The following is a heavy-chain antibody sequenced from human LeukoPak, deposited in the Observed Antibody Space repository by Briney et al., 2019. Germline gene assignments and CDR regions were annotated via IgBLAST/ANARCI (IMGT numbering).Heavy chain of an antibody. CDR2: IYHSGST. CDR3: AGSPIGYGMDV. Sequence: SGTLSLTCAVSAGSISNENWWGWVRRPPGKGLEWIGEIYHSGSTNYIPSLKSRVTISVDKSKNQFSLKLTSVTAADTAVYYCAGSPIGYGMDVWGQGTTVTVSS. CDR1: AGSISNENW. J-gene: IGHJ6*02. V-gene: IGHV4-4*02.